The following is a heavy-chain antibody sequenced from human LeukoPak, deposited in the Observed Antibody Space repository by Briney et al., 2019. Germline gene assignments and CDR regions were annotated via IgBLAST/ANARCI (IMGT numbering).Heavy chain of an antibody. D-gene: IGHD3-10*01. CDR3: AKVFRVDNYSHYYMDV. V-gene: IGHV3-23*01. CDR1: GFSFTDYA. J-gene: IGHJ6*03. Sequence: GGSLRLSCAASGFSFTDYAMSWVRQAPGKGLEWVSSISGSGGRTYYADSAKGRFTISRDNSKNTLYLQMNSLRAEDTAVYYCAKVFRVDNYSHYYMDVWGKGTTVTVSS. CDR2: ISGSGGRT.